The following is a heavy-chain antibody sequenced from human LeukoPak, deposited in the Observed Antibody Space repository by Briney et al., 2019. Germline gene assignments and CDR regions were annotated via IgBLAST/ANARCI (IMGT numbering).Heavy chain of an antibody. J-gene: IGHJ4*02. CDR2: IYYSGSP. Sequence: SETLSLTCTVSGGSINSYYWNWIRQPPGKGLELIGYIYYSGSPTYNPSLKSRVTISVDTSKNQFSLQLSSVTAADTAVYYCARHERWLHSRWGQGTLVTVSS. V-gene: IGHV4-59*08. CDR1: GGSINSYY. D-gene: IGHD5-24*01. CDR3: ARHERWLHSR.